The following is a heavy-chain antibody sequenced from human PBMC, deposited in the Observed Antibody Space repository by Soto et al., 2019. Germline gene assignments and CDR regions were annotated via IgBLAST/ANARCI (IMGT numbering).Heavy chain of an antibody. CDR1: GLTVGSDA. J-gene: IGHJ3*02. V-gene: IGHV3-23*01. D-gene: IGHD2-15*01. CDR3: AKDGPDIVVVVAAIGAFDI. Sequence: HPGGSLRLSCAASGLTVGSDAMSWVRQAPGKGLEWVSAISGSGGSTYYADSVKGRFTISGDNSKNTLYLQMNSLRAEDTAVYYCAKDGPDIVVVVAAIGAFDIWGQGTMVTVS. CDR2: ISGSGGST.